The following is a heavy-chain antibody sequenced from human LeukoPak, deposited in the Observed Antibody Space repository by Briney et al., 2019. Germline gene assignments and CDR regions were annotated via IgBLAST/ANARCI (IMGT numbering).Heavy chain of an antibody. CDR1: GFTFTNYA. CDR2: INGNAADT. V-gene: IGHV3-23*01. CDR3: AKRAPGYCSSSRCFGQFDY. J-gene: IGHJ4*02. Sequence: GGSLRLSCAASGFTFTNYAMNWVRQAPGKGLEWVSVINGNAADTYYADSVKGRFTISRDNSKNTLYLQMNSLRAEDTAVYYCAKRAPGYCSSSRCFGQFDYWGQGILVTVSS. D-gene: IGHD2-2*01.